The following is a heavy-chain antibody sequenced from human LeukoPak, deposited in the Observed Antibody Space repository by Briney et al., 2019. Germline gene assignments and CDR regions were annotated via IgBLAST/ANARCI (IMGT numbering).Heavy chain of an antibody. CDR3: ARVVATIPRRFDY. Sequence: LRLSCAASGFTFSSYEMNWIRQHPGKGLEWIGYIYYSGSTYYNPSLKSRVTISVDTSKNQFSLKLSSVTAADTAVYYCARVVATIPRRFDYWGQGTLVTVSS. CDR2: IYYSGST. D-gene: IGHD5-12*01. V-gene: IGHV4-31*02. J-gene: IGHJ4*02. CDR1: GFTFSSYE.